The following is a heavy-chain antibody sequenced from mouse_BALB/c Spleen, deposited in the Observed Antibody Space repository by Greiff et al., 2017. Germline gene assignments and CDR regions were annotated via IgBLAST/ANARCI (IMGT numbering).Heavy chain of an antibody. CDR1: GYTFTSYY. J-gene: IGHJ4*01. CDR3: TREGYYGDY. Sequence: QVHVKQSGAELVKPGASVKLSCKASGYTFTSYYMYWVKQRPGQGLEWIGEINPSNGGTNFNEKFKSKATLTVDKSSSTAYMQLSSLTSEDSAVYYCTREGYYGDYWGQGTSVTVSS. D-gene: IGHD1-1*02. CDR2: INPSNGGT. V-gene: IGHV1S81*02.